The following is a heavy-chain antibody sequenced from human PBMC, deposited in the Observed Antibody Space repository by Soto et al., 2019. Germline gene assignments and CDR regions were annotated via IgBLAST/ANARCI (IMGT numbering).Heavy chain of an antibody. CDR3: ATASGASSGPENWFDT. V-gene: IGHV1-24*01. J-gene: IGHJ5*02. CDR2: FDPEDGET. Sequence: ASVKVSCKVSGDTITDLSMNGVLQATGRGLEWMGGFDPEDGETIYAQKFQGRVTMTEDTSTDTAYMERRSLRSEETAVYYCATASGASSGPENWFDTWGKGTLVTVS. CDR1: GDTITDLS. D-gene: IGHD6-19*01.